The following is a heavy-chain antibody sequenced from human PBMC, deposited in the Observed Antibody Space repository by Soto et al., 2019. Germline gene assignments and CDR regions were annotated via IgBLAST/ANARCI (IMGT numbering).Heavy chain of an antibody. V-gene: IGHV3-30*18. CDR1: GFTFSSYG. D-gene: IGHD2-2*01. CDR3: AKDGHCSSTSCYAQSYYYYGMDV. J-gene: IGHJ6*02. Sequence: QVQLVESGGGVVQPERSLRLSCAASGFTFSSYGMHWVRQAPGKGLEWVAVISYDGSNKYYADSVKGRFTISRDNSKNTLYLQMNSLRAEDTAVYYCAKDGHCSSTSCYAQSYYYYGMDVWGQGTTVTVSS. CDR2: ISYDGSNK.